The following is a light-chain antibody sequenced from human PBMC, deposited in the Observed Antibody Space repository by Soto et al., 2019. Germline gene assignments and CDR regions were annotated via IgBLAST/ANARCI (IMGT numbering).Light chain of an antibody. V-gene: IGLV2-14*01. J-gene: IGLJ1*01. Sequence: QSVLTQPASVSGSPGQSIGISCTGTSSDVGGYSYVSWYQQQPGKAPKLVISDVSNRPSGVSDRFSGSKSGNTASLTISELQTEDEADYYCASYTTSSTYVFGTGTKVTVL. CDR2: DVS. CDR1: SSDVGGYSY. CDR3: ASYTTSSTYV.